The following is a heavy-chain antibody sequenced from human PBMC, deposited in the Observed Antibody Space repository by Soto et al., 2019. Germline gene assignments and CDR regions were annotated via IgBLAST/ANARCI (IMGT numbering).Heavy chain of an antibody. CDR3: ARSQCRSGCTDAQDFQH. CDR2: ISPLLGIP. Sequence: GAALKVSCEASGGTFSSYTISWVRQALGQGREWKGRISPLLGIPNCAQKTQSTVTITADKSTSTAYMELSSLRSEDTTVYHCARSQCRSGCTDAQDFQHWGQGTLVTVSS. J-gene: IGHJ1*01. CDR1: GGTFSSYT. V-gene: IGHV1-69*02. D-gene: IGHD6-19*01.